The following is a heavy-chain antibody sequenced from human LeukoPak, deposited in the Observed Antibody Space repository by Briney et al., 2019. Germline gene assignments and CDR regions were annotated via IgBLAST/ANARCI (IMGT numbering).Heavy chain of an antibody. Sequence: PGGSLRLSCAASGFTFSNAWMNWVRQAPGKGLEWVGRIKSRTDGGTTDYTAPVKGGFTISRDNSKNTLYLQMNSLRAEDTAVYYCARDFALYFDYWGQGTLVTVSS. CDR3: ARDFALYFDY. CDR1: GFTFSNAW. D-gene: IGHD3-3*01. J-gene: IGHJ4*02. V-gene: IGHV3-15*07. CDR2: IKSRTDGGTT.